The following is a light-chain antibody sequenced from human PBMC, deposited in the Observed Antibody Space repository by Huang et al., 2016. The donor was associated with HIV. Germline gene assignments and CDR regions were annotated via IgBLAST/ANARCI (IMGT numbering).Light chain of an antibody. CDR3: QQYGSSPRS. CDR1: QSVSNSY. J-gene: IGKJ1*01. V-gene: IGKV3-20*01. CDR2: GAS. Sequence: EIVLTQSPGTLSLSPGERATLSCRASQSVSNSYLAWYQQKPGQAPRLLIYGASSRATGIPDRFSGSGSGTDFTLTISRLEPEDFAVYYCQQYGSSPRSFGQGTNVEIK.